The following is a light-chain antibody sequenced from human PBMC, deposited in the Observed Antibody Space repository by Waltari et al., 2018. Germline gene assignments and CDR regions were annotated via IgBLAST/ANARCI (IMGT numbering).Light chain of an antibody. CDR3: QSYDRSLSGSV. CDR2: DNN. J-gene: IGLJ2*01. V-gene: IGLV1-40*01. Sequence: QSVLTQPPSVSGAPGQRVTISCTGSSSNIGAGYDVHWYQQLPGTAPKLLIYDNNNRPSGVPDRFSVSKSGTSASLAITGLQAEDEADYYCQSYDRSLSGSVFGGGTKLTVL. CDR1: SSNIGAGYD.